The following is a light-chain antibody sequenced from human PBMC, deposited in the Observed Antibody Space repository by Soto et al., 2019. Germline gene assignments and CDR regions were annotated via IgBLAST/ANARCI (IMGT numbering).Light chain of an antibody. CDR2: AAS. CDR1: QSIYTY. V-gene: IGKV1-39*01. CDR3: QQYNSYFWT. Sequence: DIQMTQSPSSLSASVGDRVTITCRATQSIYTYLSWYQQKPGKAPKLLISAASSLESGVPSRFSGSGSGTDFSLTISSLQPEDFATYYCQQYNSYFWTFGQGTKVDIK. J-gene: IGKJ1*01.